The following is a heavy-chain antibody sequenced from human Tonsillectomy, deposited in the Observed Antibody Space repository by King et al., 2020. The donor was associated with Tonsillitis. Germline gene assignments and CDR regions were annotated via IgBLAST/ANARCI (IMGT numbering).Heavy chain of an antibody. Sequence: EVQLVESGGGLVKPGGSLILPCAASGFTFNYYNMNWVRQAPGKGLEWVSSSSSCCSFLYYADSVKGRFTISSDNAKNSLYLQMNSLRAGDTAVYYWARVGGDPDAFDIWGQGTMVTVSS. D-gene: IGHD3-10*01. CDR2: SSSCCSFL. V-gene: IGHV3-21*01. CDR1: GFTFNYYN. CDR3: ARVGGDPDAFDI. J-gene: IGHJ3*02.